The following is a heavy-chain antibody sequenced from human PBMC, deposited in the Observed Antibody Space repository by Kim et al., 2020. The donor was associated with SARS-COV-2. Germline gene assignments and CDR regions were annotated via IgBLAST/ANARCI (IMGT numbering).Heavy chain of an antibody. V-gene: IGHV1-2*04. Sequence: YAQKFQGWVTMTRDTSISTAYMELSRLRSDDTAVYYCARGYDSSGYCLDYWGQGTLVTVSP. J-gene: IGHJ4*02. CDR3: ARGYDSSGYCLDY. D-gene: IGHD3-22*01.